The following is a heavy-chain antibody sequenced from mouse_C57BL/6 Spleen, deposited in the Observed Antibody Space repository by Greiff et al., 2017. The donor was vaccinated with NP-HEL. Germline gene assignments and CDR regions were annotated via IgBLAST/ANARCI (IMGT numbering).Heavy chain of an antibody. CDR3: TRDGYPWYFDV. CDR2: IDPETGGT. Sequence: QVQLQQSGAELVRPGASVTLSCKASGYTFTDYEMHWVKQTPVHGLEWIGAIDPETGGTAYNQKFKGKAILTADKSSSTAYMELRSLTSEDSAVYYCTRDGYPWYFDVWGTGTTVTVSS. V-gene: IGHV1-15*01. D-gene: IGHD2-3*01. CDR1: GYTFTDYE. J-gene: IGHJ1*03.